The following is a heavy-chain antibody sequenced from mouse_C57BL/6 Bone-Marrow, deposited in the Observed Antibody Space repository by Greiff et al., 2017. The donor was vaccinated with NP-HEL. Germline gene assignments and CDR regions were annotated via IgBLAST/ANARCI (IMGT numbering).Heavy chain of an antibody. CDR1: GFSLSTFGMG. CDR2: IWWDDDK. CDR3: ARRSLYGNYRYYFDY. J-gene: IGHJ2*01. V-gene: IGHV8-8*01. Sequence: QVTLKVSGPGILQPSQTLSLTCSFSGFSLSTFGMGVGWFRQPSGKGLEWLAHIWWDDDKYYNPALKSRLTISKDTSKNQVFLKIANVDTADTATYYCARRSLYGNYRYYFDYWGQGTTLTVSS. D-gene: IGHD2-1*01.